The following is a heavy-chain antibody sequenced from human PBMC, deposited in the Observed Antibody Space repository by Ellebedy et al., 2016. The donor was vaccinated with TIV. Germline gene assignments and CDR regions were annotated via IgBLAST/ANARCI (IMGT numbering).Heavy chain of an antibody. CDR3: AGDGVTMVRGVIGI. CDR1: GGSFSGYY. V-gene: IGHV4-34*09. CDR2: INHSGST. D-gene: IGHD3-10*01. J-gene: IGHJ3*02. Sequence: SETLSLXCAVYGGSFSGYYWSWIRQPPGKGLEWIGEINHSGSTNYNPSLKSRVTISVDTSKNQFSLKLSSVTAADTAVYYCAGDGVTMVRGVIGIWGQGTMVTVSS.